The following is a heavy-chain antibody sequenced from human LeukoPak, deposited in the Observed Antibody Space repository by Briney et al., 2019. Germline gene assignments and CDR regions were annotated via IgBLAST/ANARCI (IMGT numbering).Heavy chain of an antibody. V-gene: IGHV4-34*01. Sequence: SETLSLTCAVYGGSFSGYYWSWIRQPPGKRLEWIGEINHSGSTNYNPSLKSRVTISVDTSKNQFSLKLSSVTAADTAVYYCARARIVGATSPFAYWGQGTLVTVSS. CDR3: ARARIVGATSPFAY. CDR1: GGSFSGYY. CDR2: INHSGST. J-gene: IGHJ4*02. D-gene: IGHD1-26*01.